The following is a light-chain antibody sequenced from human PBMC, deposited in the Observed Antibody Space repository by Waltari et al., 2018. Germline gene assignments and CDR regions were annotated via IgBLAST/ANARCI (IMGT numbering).Light chain of an antibody. V-gene: IGKV3-15*01. CDR1: QSVGSN. CDR2: VAS. Sequence: ETVMTQSPATLSVSPGETATLSCRASQSVGSNLAWYQQKPGQAPRLLIYVASTRATGIPAKFSGSGSGTEFTLTISSLQSEDFAVYYCQQYNNWPPWTFGQGTKVEI. CDR3: QQYNNWPPWT. J-gene: IGKJ1*01.